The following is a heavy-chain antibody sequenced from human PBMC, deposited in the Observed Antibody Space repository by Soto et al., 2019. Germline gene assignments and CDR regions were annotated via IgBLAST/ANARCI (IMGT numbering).Heavy chain of an antibody. CDR2: IYYSGST. CDR1: GGSISSSSYY. J-gene: IGHJ4*02. V-gene: IGHV4-39*01. Sequence: SETLSLTCTVSGGSISSSSYYWGWIRQPPGKGLEWIGSIYYSGSTYYNPSLKSRVTISVDTSKNQFSLKLSSVTAADTAVYYCARLGGSMATKPLFDDWGKGTRVTVAS. D-gene: IGHD5-12*01. CDR3: ARLGGSMATKPLFDD.